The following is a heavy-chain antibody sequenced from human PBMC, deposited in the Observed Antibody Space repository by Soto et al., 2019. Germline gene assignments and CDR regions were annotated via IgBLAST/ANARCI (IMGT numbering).Heavy chain of an antibody. Sequence: SETLSLTCDVYGGSFSGYIWTWIRQTPGKGLQWIGQINHSGSANYNPSLKSRVTISVDTSKNQFSLKLSSVTAADTAVYYCARLKIGGWLHNLGTFDYWGQGTLVPVFS. CDR1: GGSFSGYI. D-gene: IGHD1-1*01. J-gene: IGHJ4*02. CDR3: ARLKIGGWLHNLGTFDY. V-gene: IGHV4-34*01. CDR2: INHSGSA.